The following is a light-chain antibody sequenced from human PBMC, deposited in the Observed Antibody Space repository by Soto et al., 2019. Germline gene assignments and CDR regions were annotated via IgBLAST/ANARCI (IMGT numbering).Light chain of an antibody. V-gene: IGKV3-20*01. CDR1: QSVSSSY. CDR3: QQYGSSPKT. J-gene: IGKJ1*01. Sequence: EIVLTQSPGTLSLSPGERATLSCRASQSVSSSYLAWYQQKPGQAPRLLIYGASSRATSIPDRFSGSGSGTEFTLTISRLEPEDFAVYYCQQYGSSPKTFGQGPKVEIK. CDR2: GAS.